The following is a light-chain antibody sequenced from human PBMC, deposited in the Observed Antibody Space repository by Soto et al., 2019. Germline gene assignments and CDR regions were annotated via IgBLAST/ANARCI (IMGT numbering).Light chain of an antibody. J-gene: IGKJ1*01. V-gene: IGKV3-20*01. Sequence: EIVLTQSPGTLSLSPGEEATLSCRASQSISSTFLARYQQKPGQAPRVLIYGASRRATGIPDRFSGSGSGTDFTRTISRLEPEDFALYYCQQYYSSWTFGQGTKVEMK. CDR2: GAS. CDR1: QSISSTF. CDR3: QQYYSSWT.